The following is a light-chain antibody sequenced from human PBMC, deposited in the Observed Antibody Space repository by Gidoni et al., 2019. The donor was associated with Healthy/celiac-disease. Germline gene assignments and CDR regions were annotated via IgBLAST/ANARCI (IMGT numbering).Light chain of an antibody. CDR2: AAS. J-gene: IGKJ2*01. CDR1: QSISSH. V-gene: IGKV1-39*01. Sequence: QMTQSPSSLSASVGDRVTITCRASQSISSHLNWYQQKPGKAPKLLIYAASSLQSGVPSRFSGSGSGTDFTLTISSLQPEDFATYYCQQSYSTPPYTFGQGTKLEIK. CDR3: QQSYSTPPYT.